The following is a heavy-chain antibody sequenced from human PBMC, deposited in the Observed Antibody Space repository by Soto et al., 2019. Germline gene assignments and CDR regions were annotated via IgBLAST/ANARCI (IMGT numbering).Heavy chain of an antibody. D-gene: IGHD3-10*01. J-gene: IGHJ4*02. CDR2: IYYNGAT. CDR1: GDSMKSADYY. V-gene: IGHV4-30-4*08. Sequence: QLHLQESGPGLVKPSQTLSLTCTVSGDSMKSADYYWSWIRQPPGKGLEWLGYIYYNGATYYTPSLDSRLTISVDTSKNQFSLKLRSVTAADTAVYVCARDGGRGYYGSGTYFDFWGQGTLVTVSS. CDR3: ARDGGRGYYGSGTYFDF.